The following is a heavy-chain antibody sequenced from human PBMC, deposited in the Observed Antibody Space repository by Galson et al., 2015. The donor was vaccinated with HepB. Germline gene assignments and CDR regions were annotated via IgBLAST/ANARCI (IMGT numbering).Heavy chain of an antibody. J-gene: IGHJ6*02. CDR2: IIPIFGTA. D-gene: IGHD3-10*01. V-gene: IGHV1-69*13. CDR3: ARARWFGESHSYYGMDV. CDR1: GGTFSSYA. Sequence: SVKVSCKASGGTFSSYAISWVRQAPGQGLEWMGGIIPIFGTANYAQKFQGRVTITADESTSTAYMELSSLRSEDTAVYYCARARWFGESHSYYGMDVWGQGTTVTVSS.